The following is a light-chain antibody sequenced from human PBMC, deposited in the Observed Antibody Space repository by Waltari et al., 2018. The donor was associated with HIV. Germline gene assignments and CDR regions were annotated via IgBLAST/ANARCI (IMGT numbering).Light chain of an antibody. CDR3: QQYYTTPLT. CDR1: QSLLYTSNNKNF. J-gene: IGKJ4*01. CDR2: WAF. Sequence: DIVMTQSPESLPVSLGERASINCKSSQSLLYTSNNKNFLAWYQQKPGQSPKLLIYWAFTRESGVPDRFSGSGSGTDFTLTISGLQADDVAIYYCQQYYTTPLTFGGGTKVEI. V-gene: IGKV4-1*01.